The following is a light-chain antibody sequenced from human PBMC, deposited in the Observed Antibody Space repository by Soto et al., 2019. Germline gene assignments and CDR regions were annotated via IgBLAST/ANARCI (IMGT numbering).Light chain of an antibody. J-gene: IGKJ5*01. CDR1: QSASSK. CDR2: DTS. CDR3: QHYSNWTPGT. V-gene: IGKV3-15*01. Sequence: EMVMTDSPTTQSLSPGERATLCWWASQSASSKLAWYQQKPGQAPRLLIYDTSTRATGIPPRISGSGAGTAFTLTSSSLQSVDFAAYYCQHYSNWTPGTFGQGTRVEIK.